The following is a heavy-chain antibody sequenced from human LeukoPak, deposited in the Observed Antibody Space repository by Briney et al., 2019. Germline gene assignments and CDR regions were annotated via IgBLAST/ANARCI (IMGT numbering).Heavy chain of an antibody. D-gene: IGHD3-3*01. V-gene: IGHV4-34*01. J-gene: IGHJ6*03. CDR3: ARIVLRFLEWLPPYYYYYYMDV. CDR1: GGSFSGYY. Sequence: SETLSLTCAVYGGSFSGYYWSWIRQPPGKGLEWIGEINHSGSTNYNPSLKSRVTISVDTSKNQSSLKLSSVTAADTAVYYCARIVLRFLEWLPPYYYYYYMDVWGKGTTVTVSS. CDR2: INHSGST.